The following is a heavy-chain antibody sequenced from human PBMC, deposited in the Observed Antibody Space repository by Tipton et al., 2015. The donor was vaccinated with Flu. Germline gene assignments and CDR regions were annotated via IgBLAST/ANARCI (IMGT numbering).Heavy chain of an antibody. J-gene: IGHJ2*01. CDR3: ARFLIGIAVAGSWYFDL. Sequence: LRLSCAVSGYSISRGYYWGWIRQPPGKGLEWIGSIYTHVNTNYNPSLKSRVTIAVDTSKNHFSLKLSSVTAADTAVYYCARFLIGIAVAGSWYFDLWGRGTLVTVSS. CDR1: GYSISRGYY. CDR2: IYTHVNT. D-gene: IGHD6-19*01. V-gene: IGHV4-38-2*01.